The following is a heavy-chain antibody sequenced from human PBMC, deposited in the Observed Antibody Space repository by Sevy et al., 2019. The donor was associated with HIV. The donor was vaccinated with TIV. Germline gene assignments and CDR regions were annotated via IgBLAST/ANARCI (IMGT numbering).Heavy chain of an antibody. CDR2: ISWNSGSI. CDR1: GFTFDDYA. V-gene: IGHV3-9*01. D-gene: IGHD1-26*01. CDR3: AKDSGSYYDAFDI. Sequence: GGFLRLSCAASGFTFDDYAMHWVRQAPGKGLEWVSGISWNSGSIGYADSVKGRFTISRDNAKNSLYLQMNSLRAEDTALYYCAKDSGSYYDAFDIWGQGTMVTVSS. J-gene: IGHJ3*02.